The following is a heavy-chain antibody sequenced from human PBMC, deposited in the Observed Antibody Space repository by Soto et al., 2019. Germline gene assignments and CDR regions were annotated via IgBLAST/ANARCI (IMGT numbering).Heavy chain of an antibody. CDR2: MNPNSGNT. J-gene: IGHJ4*02. CDR3: ARGIPDYYDSSGYGFDY. D-gene: IGHD3-22*01. CDR1: GYTFTSYD. Sequence: ASVKVSCKASGYTFTSYDINWVRQATGQGLEWMGWMNPNSGNTNYAQKFQGRVTITRNTSASTAYMELSSLRSEDTAVYYCARGIPDYYDSSGYGFDYWGQGTLVTVSS. V-gene: IGHV1-8*01.